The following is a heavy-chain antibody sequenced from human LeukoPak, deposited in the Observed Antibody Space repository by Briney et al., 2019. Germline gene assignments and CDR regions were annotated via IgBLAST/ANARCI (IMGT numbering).Heavy chain of an antibody. CDR3: ARGPSGSYLGAFDI. D-gene: IGHD1-26*01. CDR2: ISAYNGNT. V-gene: IGHV1-18*01. CDR1: GYTFTSYG. Sequence: ASVKVSCKASGYTFTSYGISWVRQAPGQGLEWMGWISAYNGNTNYAQKPQGRVTMTTDTSTSTAYMELRSLRSDDTAVYYCARGPSGSYLGAFDIWGQGTMVTVSS. J-gene: IGHJ3*02.